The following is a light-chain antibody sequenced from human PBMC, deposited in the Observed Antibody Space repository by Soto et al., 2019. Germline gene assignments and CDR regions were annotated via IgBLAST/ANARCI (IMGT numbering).Light chain of an antibody. V-gene: IGLV2-14*01. CDR2: DVS. J-gene: IGLJ2*01. CDR1: SSDVGGYNY. CDR3: SSYTSSSTVV. Sequence: QSALTQPASVSGSPGQSITISCTGTSSDVGGYNYVSWYQQHPGKDPKLRIYDVSNRPSGVSNRFSGSKSGNTASLTLSGLQAEEEADYYCSSYTSSSTVVFGGGTKLTVL.